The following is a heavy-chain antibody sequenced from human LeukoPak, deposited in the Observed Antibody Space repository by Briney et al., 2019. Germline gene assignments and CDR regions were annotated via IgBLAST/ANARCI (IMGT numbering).Heavy chain of an antibody. Sequence: PGGSLRLSCAASGFTFISYSMNWVRQAPGKGLEWVSSIISISSYIYYADSVKGRFTISRDNAKNSLYLQMNSLRAEDTAVYYCARVPAPQYYYDSSGPKSYWGQGTLVTVSS. V-gene: IGHV3-21*01. CDR1: GFTFISYS. CDR3: ARVPAPQYYYDSSGPKSY. CDR2: IISISSYI. D-gene: IGHD3-22*01. J-gene: IGHJ4*02.